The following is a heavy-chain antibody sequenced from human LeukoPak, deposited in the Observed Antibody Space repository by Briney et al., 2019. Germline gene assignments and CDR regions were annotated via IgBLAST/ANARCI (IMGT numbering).Heavy chain of an antibody. CDR3: ATTTLAGWADDFDI. CDR1: GFTFSSYS. CDR2: ISSSSSTI. V-gene: IGHV3-48*01. Sequence: GGSLRLSCAASGFTFSSYSMNWVRQAPGKGLEWVSYISSSSSTIYYADSVKGRFTISRDNAKNSLYLQMNSLRAEDTAVYYCATTTLAGWADDFDIWGQGTMVTVSS. J-gene: IGHJ3*02. D-gene: IGHD1/OR15-1a*01.